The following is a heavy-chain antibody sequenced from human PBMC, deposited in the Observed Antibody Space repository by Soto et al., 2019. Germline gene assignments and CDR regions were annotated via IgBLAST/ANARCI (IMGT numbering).Heavy chain of an antibody. V-gene: IGHV4-31*03. CDR1: GGSISSGGYY. D-gene: IGHD5-18*01. Sequence: SETLSLTCTVSGGSISSGGYYWSWIRQHPGTGLEWIGYISYSGNTYFHPSLRNRVTISLDTSKNEFSLKLNSVTAADTAVYYCALRNIDMDSFDYWGQGTLVTVSS. J-gene: IGHJ4*02. CDR2: ISYSGNT. CDR3: ALRNIDMDSFDY.